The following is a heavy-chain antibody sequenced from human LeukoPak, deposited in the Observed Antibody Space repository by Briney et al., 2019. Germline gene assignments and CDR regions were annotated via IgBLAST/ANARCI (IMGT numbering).Heavy chain of an antibody. CDR1: GYTFTSYG. CDR2: ISAYNGNT. CDR3: ARVAPTYYYDSSGYPLGYYFDY. V-gene: IGHV1-18*01. Sequence: ASVKVSCKASGYTFTSYGISWVRQAPGQGLEWMGWISAYNGNTNYAQKLQGRVTMTTDTSTSTAYMELRSLRSDDTAVYYCARVAPTYYYDSSGYPLGYYFDYWGQGTLVTVSS. D-gene: IGHD3-22*01. J-gene: IGHJ4*02.